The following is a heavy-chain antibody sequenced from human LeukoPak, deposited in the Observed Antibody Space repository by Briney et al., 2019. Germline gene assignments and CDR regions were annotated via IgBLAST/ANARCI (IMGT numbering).Heavy chain of an antibody. Sequence: ASVKVSCKASGYTFTSYGISWVRQAPGQGLEWMGWISAYNGNTNYAQKLQGRVTMTTDTSTSTAYMELRSLRSDDTAVYYCARGYSSGWDYYYYMDVRGKGTTVTVSS. V-gene: IGHV1-18*01. CDR3: ARGYSSGWDYYYYMDV. J-gene: IGHJ6*03. CDR2: ISAYNGNT. CDR1: GYTFTSYG. D-gene: IGHD6-19*01.